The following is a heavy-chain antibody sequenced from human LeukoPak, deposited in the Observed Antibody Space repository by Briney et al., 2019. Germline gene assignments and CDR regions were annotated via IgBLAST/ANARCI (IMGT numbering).Heavy chain of an antibody. D-gene: IGHD6-19*01. Sequence: GASVKVSCKASGYTFTSYGISWVRQAPGQGLEWMGWISAYNGNTNYAQKLQGRVTMTTDTSTSTAYMELRSLRSDDTAVYYCARVGYSSGWYIRWYSDLWGRGTLVTVSS. V-gene: IGHV1-18*01. J-gene: IGHJ2*01. CDR1: GYTFTSYG. CDR2: ISAYNGNT. CDR3: ARVGYSSGWYIRWYSDL.